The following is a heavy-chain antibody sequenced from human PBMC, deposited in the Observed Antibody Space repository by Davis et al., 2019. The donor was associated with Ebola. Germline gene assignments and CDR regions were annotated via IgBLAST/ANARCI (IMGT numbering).Heavy chain of an antibody. CDR1: GFTFNSYE. Sequence: GESLKISCAASGFTFNSYELNWVRQAPGKGLQWVSVIYADGSTYYADSVKGRFTISRDTSKNTMFLQMTGLRAEDTAIYYCASGGLLSALDLWGQGTMVSVSS. CDR2: IYADGST. D-gene: IGHD2-15*01. CDR3: ASGGLLSALDL. J-gene: IGHJ3*01. V-gene: IGHV3-53*01.